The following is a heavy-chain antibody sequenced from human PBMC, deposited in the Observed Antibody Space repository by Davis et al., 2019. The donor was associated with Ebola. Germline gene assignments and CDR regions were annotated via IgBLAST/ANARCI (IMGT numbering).Heavy chain of an antibody. V-gene: IGHV1-18*04. CDR1: GYTFTGYY. Sequence: ASVKVSCKASGYTFTGYYMHWVRQAPGQGLEWMGWISAYNGKTSYAQNFQDRVTMTTDTSTTTAYMELRSLTAADTAVYYCAGAYSGWSVDLWGRGTLVTVSS. J-gene: IGHJ2*01. CDR2: ISAYNGKT. D-gene: IGHD6-19*01. CDR3: AGAYSGWSVDL.